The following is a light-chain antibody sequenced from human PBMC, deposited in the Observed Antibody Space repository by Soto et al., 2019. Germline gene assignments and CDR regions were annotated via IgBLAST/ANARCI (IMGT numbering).Light chain of an antibody. CDR2: GAS. J-gene: IGKJ4*01. V-gene: IGKV3-20*01. CDR3: QQYTGSPLT. CDR1: QSVRNNY. Sequence: EIVLTQSPGTLSLSPGERATLSCRASQSVRNNYLAWYQQKPGQAPRLLIYGASSRATGIPDRFSGSVSGTDFTLTISRLEPEDFAVYYCQQYTGSPLTCGGGTKVEI.